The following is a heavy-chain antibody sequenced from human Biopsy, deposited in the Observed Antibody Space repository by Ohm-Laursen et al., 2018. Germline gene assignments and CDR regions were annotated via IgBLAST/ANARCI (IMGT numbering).Heavy chain of an antibody. V-gene: IGHV4-59*02. CDR2: ISNSGTT. CDR1: GASVRSHF. CDR3: VRVSVTAYTLPRWFFDL. Sequence: TLSLTCILSGASVRSHFLTWIRQPPGKGLQWIGSISNSGTTKSSPSLKTRVTISLDTPKNQFSLKLSSVTAADTAVYYCVRVSVTAYTLPRWFFDLWGRGTLVTVSS. D-gene: IGHD2-21*02. J-gene: IGHJ2*01.